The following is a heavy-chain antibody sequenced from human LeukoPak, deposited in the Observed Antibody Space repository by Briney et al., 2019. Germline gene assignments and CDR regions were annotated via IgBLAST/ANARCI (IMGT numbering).Heavy chain of an antibody. D-gene: IGHD3-10*01. CDR2: FDPEDGET. Sequence: ASVTVSCKVSGYTLTELSMHWVRQAPGKGLEWMGGFDPEDGETIYAQKFQGRVTMTEDTSTDTAYMELSSLGSEDTAVYYCATRLELLWFGELLFPDGYFQHWGQGTLVTVSS. CDR1: GYTLTELS. CDR3: ATRLELLWFGELLFPDGYFQH. J-gene: IGHJ1*01. V-gene: IGHV1-24*01.